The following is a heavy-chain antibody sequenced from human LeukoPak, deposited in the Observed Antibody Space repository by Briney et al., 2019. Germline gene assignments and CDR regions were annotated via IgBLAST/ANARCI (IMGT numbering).Heavy chain of an antibody. CDR1: GIRFTNHW. CDR3: ASAYASYDFWSGYENFDF. J-gene: IGHJ4*02. CDR2: IRQDRGEK. V-gene: IGHV3-7*01. D-gene: IGHD3-3*01. Sequence: GGSLRLSCPDSGIRFTNHWMHWLRQAPGKGLEWVASIRQDRGEKKYVDSVKGRFTISRDLAQNSLFLQMNSLRAEDTAVYYCASAYASYDFWSGYENFDFWGQGTLVTVSS.